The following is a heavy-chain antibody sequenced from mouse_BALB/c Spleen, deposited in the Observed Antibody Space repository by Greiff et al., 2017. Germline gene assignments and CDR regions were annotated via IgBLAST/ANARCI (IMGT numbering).Heavy chain of an antibody. D-gene: IGHD2-14*01. CDR2: INPYNDGT. J-gene: IGHJ2*01. V-gene: IGHV1-14*01. CDR3: ARVGYYRYDAGYYFDY. Sequence: EVQLQQSGPELVKPGASVKMSCKASGYTFTSYVMHWVKQKPGQGLEWIGYINPYNDGTKYNEKFKGKATLTSDKSSSTAYMELSSLTSEDSAVYYCARVGYYRYDAGYYFDYWGQGTTLTVSS. CDR1: GYTFTSYV.